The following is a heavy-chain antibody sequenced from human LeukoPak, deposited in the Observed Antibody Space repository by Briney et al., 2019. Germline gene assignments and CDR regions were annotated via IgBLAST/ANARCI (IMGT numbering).Heavy chain of an antibody. CDR3: AKDRYSRMIVVVMFDY. J-gene: IGHJ4*02. D-gene: IGHD3-22*01. V-gene: IGHV3-66*01. Sequence: GGSLRLSCAASGFTVSSNYMGWVRRAPGKGLEWVSVIYSGGDTYYTDSVKGRFTISRDNSKNTLYLQMNSLRAEDTAVYYCAKDRYSRMIVVVMFDYWGQGTLVTVSS. CDR2: IYSGGDT. CDR1: GFTVSSNY.